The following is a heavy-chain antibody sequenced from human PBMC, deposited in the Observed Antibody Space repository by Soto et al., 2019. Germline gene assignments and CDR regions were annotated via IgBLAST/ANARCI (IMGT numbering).Heavy chain of an antibody. V-gene: IGHV4-59*01. CDR1: GGSISSYY. J-gene: IGHJ4*02. Sequence: QVQLQESGPGLVKPSETLYLTCTVSGGSISSYYWSWIRQPPGKGLEWIGYVYYSGGTNYNPSLKGRVTILLDAPKNQFSLKLSSVIAADTAVYYCARGVLVEGTSSPDMFDYWGQGTQVTVSS. CDR2: VYYSGGT. CDR3: ARGVLVEGTSSPDMFDY. D-gene: IGHD6-6*01.